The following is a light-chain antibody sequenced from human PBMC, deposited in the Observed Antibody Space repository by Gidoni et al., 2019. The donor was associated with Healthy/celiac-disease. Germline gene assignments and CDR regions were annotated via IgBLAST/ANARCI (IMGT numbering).Light chain of an antibody. CDR1: QSVSISY. Sequence: EIVLTQSPGTLSLPPGERATLSCRASQSVSISYLAWYQQKPGQAPRLLIYGAASRATGIPDRFSGSGSGTDFTLTISRLEPEDFAVYYCQQYGSSPRTFGQGTKVEIK. V-gene: IGKV3-20*01. CDR2: GAA. J-gene: IGKJ1*01. CDR3: QQYGSSPRT.